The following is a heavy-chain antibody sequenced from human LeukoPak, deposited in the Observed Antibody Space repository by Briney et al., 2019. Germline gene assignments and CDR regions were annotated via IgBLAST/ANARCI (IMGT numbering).Heavy chain of an antibody. Sequence: SETLSLTCTVSGGSISSGGYYWSWIRQHPGKGLEWIGYIYYSGSTYYNPSLKSRVTISVDTSKNQFSLKLSSVTAADTAVYYCARAPGIDKQLVNIDAFDIWGQGTMVTVSS. CDR3: ARAPGIDKQLVNIDAFDI. J-gene: IGHJ3*02. CDR1: GGSISSGGYY. V-gene: IGHV4-31*03. D-gene: IGHD6-13*01. CDR2: IYYSGST.